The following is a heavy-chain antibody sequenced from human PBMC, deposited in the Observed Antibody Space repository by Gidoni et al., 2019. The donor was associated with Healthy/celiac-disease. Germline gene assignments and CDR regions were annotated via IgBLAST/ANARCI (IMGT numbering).Heavy chain of an antibody. D-gene: IGHD5-12*01. V-gene: IGHV3-23*01. CDR2: ISGSGGST. Sequence: EVQLLESGGGLVQPGGVLRLACAASGFTFSSYAMSWVRHGPGKGLEWVSAISGSGGSTYYADSVKGRFTISRDNSKNTLYLQMNSLRAEDTAVYYCAKDHGYSGLVWGQGTTVTVSS. J-gene: IGHJ6*02. CDR1: GFTFSSYA. CDR3: AKDHGYSGLV.